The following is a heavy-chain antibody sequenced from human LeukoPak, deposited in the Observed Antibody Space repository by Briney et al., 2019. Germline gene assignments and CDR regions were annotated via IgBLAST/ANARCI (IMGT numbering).Heavy chain of an antibody. CDR2: ISSSSSYI. Sequence: PGESLTLSCAASGLTFSSYSMNWVRQAPGKGLDRVSSISSSSSYIYYADSVTGRFTISRDNAKNSLYLPMNSVVSYGTAVCYCASDTVTTSGGMDAWGKGTPVTVSS. CDR3: ASDTVTTSGGMDA. J-gene: IGHJ6*04. D-gene: IGHD4-17*01. V-gene: IGHV3-21*01. CDR1: GLTFSSYS.